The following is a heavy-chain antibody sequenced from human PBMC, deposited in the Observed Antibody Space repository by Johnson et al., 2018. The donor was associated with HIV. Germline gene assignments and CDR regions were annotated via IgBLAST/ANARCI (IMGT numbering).Heavy chain of an antibody. CDR1: GFTFDDYG. J-gene: IGHJ3*02. CDR3: AREGHSAAAFDI. D-gene: IGHD6-13*01. V-gene: IGHV3-11*01. Sequence: VQLVESGGGLVQPGRSLRLSCAASGFTFDDYGMSWIRQAPGKGLAWISYISNSGSTIYYVDSVKGRFPISRDNAKNSLYLQMNSLRAEDTAVYYCAREGHSAAAFDIWGQGTMVTVSS. CDR2: ISNSGSTI.